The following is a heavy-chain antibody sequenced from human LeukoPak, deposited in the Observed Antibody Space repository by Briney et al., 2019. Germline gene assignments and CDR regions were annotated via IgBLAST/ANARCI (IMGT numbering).Heavy chain of an antibody. J-gene: IGHJ4*02. CDR2: ISYDGSNK. CDR1: GFTFSSYA. D-gene: IGHD3-10*01. CDR3: ANAWFGELLYPEY. V-gene: IGHV3-30*04. Sequence: GGSLRLSCAASGFTFSSYAMHWVRQASGKGLEWVAVISYDGSNKYYADSVKGRFTISRDNSKNTLYLQMNSLRAEDTAVYYCANAWFGELLYPEYWGQGTLVTVSS.